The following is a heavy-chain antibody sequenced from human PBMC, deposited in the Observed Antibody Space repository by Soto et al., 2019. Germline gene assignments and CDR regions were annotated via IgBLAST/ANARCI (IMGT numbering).Heavy chain of an antibody. CDR1: GGSFSGYY. Sequence: SETLSLTCAVYGGSFSGYYWSWIRQPPGKGLEWIGEINHSGSTNYNPSLKSRVTISVDTSKNQFSLKLSSVTAADTAVYYCARLGPGLIAARPPHFDYWGQGTLVTVSS. CDR3: ARLGPGLIAARPPHFDY. J-gene: IGHJ4*02. CDR2: INHSGST. D-gene: IGHD6-6*01. V-gene: IGHV4-34*01.